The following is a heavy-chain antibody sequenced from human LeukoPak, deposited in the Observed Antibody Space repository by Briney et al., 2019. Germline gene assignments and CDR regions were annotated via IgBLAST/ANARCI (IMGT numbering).Heavy chain of an antibody. V-gene: IGHV3-48*01. CDR1: GFTFSGYS. J-gene: IGHJ6*04. D-gene: IGHD3-10*02. Sequence: GGSLRLSCAASGFTFSGYSMNWVRQAPGKGLDWVSYISATSTTIYYADSVKGRFTISRDNAKNSLYLQMNSLRAEDTAVYYCAELGITMIGGVWGKGTTVTISS. CDR2: ISATSTTI. CDR3: AELGITMIGGV.